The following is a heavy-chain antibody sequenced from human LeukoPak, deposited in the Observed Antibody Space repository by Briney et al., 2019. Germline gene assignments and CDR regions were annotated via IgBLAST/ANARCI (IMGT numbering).Heavy chain of an antibody. V-gene: IGHV1-2*02. CDR2: TNPNSGGT. Sequence: GASVKLSCKASGYTFTGYYMHWVRQAPGQGLEWMGWTNPNSGGTNYAQKFQGRVTMTRDTSISTAYMELSRLRSDDTAVYYCARVGGYSYGYFDYWGQGTLVTVSS. CDR1: GYTFTGYY. J-gene: IGHJ4*02. CDR3: ARVGGYSYGYFDY. D-gene: IGHD5-18*01.